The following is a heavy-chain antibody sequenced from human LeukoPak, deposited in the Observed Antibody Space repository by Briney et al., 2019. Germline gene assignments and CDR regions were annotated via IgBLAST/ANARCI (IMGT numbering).Heavy chain of an antibody. CDR1: GFTFSSYA. CDR2: IRGRGGST. V-gene: IGHV3-23*01. CDR3: AKDRWLTGGYYFDY. Sequence: PGGSLRLSCAASGFTFSSYAMSWVRQAPGKGREWVSAIRGRGGSTHYADPVKGRFTISRDNSKNTLYLQMNSLRAEDTAVYYCAKDRWLTGGYYFDYWGQGTLVTVSS. J-gene: IGHJ4*02. D-gene: IGHD5-24*01.